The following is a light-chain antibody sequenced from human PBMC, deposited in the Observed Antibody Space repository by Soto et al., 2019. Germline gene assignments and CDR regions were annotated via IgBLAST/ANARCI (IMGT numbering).Light chain of an antibody. CDR1: QSVSNY. CDR3: QQRSNWPLLA. CDR2: DAS. Sequence: EIVLTQSPVTLSLSPGDRATVSCRASQSVSNYLAWYQQKPGQAPRLLIYDASNRATGIPARFSGSGSGTDFTLTINSLEPEDFAVYYCQQRSNWPLLAFGGGTKVEIK. V-gene: IGKV3-11*01. J-gene: IGKJ4*01.